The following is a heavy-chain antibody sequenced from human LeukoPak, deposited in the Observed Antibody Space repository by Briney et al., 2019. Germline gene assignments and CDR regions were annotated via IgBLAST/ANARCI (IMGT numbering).Heavy chain of an antibody. D-gene: IGHD2-15*01. CDR2: IGQDGGEK. Sequence: PGGSLRLSCAASGFTFSNYWMTWVRQAPGKGLEWVANIGQDGGEKYYVDSVKGRFTISRDNTKDSLYLQMNSLGAEDTAPYYCARLRGGSYWGGGTVVTVSS. V-gene: IGHV3-7*01. CDR3: ARLRGGSY. J-gene: IGHJ4*02. CDR1: GFTFSNYW.